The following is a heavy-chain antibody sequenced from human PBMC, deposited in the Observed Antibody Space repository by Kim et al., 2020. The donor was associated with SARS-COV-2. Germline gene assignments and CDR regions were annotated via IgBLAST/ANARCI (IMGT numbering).Heavy chain of an antibody. Sequence: TNYNPSLKSRVTMSVDTSKTQFSLKLSSVTASDTAVYYWARDDPNMALDYWGPGTLVTVSS. CDR2: T. CDR3: ARDDPNMALDY. J-gene: IGHJ4*02. V-gene: IGHV4-4*07.